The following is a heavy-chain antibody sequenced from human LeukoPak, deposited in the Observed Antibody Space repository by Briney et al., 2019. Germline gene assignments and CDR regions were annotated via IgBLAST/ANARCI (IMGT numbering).Heavy chain of an antibody. CDR2: TNHSGDT. Sequence: PSETLSLTCDVNGGSFTGYYWSWIRQPPGKGLEWIGETNHSGDTYYNPSLKSRLTMSEDTSKNQLSLILTSVTAADTAVYYCSRGRKGSSSWYGMDVWGNGTTVIVSS. CDR3: SRGRKGSSSWYGMDV. CDR1: GGSFTGYY. V-gene: IGHV4-34*01. D-gene: IGHD6-13*01. J-gene: IGHJ6*04.